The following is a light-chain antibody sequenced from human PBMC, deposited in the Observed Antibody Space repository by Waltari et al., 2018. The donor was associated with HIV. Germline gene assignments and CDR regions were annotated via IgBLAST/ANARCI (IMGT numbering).Light chain of an antibody. Sequence: VVVTQSPLSLPVSLGQPASISCNSSQSLLYSDGNTYLNWFHQRPGQSPRRLIYRVSNRDYGVPDRFSGSGSGADFTLKISRVEAEDVGVYYCMQGTHWPITFGQGTRLEIK. J-gene: IGKJ5*01. CDR1: QSLLYSDGNTY. V-gene: IGKV2-30*01. CDR2: RVS. CDR3: MQGTHWPIT.